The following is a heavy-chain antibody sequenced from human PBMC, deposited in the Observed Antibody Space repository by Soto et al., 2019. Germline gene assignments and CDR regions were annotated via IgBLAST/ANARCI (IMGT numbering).Heavy chain of an antibody. CDR1: GYNFTNYH. CDR3: ARKALAVCGLSYHCILV. Sequence: ASVKVSCKASGYNFTNYHIHWVRQAPGQGLEWMGWVSSYTGNTYYQHTANTEYAQKFQGRVSLTTDTFTTTAYMELRGLRSDDTAVYYCARKALAVCGLSYHCILVSCPATRFTVS. D-gene: IGHD6-19*01. J-gene: IGHJ6*02. CDR2: VSSYTGNTYYQHTANT. V-gene: IGHV1-18*04.